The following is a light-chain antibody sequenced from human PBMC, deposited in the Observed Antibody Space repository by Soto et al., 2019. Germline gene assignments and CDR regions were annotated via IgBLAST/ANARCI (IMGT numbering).Light chain of an antibody. CDR2: DAS. V-gene: IGKV1-5*01. Sequence: DIQMTQSASTLSASVGDRFTITCRASQSISSWLAWYQQKPGKAPELLIHDASSLESGVPSRFSGSGSGTEFTLTISSLQPDDFATYYCQQYNSYWTFGQGTKVDIK. CDR3: QQYNSYWT. J-gene: IGKJ1*01. CDR1: QSISSW.